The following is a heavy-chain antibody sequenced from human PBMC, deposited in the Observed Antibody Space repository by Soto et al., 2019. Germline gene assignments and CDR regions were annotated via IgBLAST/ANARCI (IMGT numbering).Heavy chain of an antibody. CDR2: IYPGDSDT. V-gene: IGHV5-51*01. J-gene: IGHJ6*02. D-gene: IGHD4-17*01. CDR1: GYSFTSYW. Sequence: GESLKLSCKGSGYSFTSYWIGWVRQMPGKGLEWMGIIYPGDSDTRYSPSFQGQVTISADKSISTAYLQWSSLKASDTAMYYCAGDTAPRYYGMDVWGQGTTVTVSS. CDR3: AGDTAPRYYGMDV.